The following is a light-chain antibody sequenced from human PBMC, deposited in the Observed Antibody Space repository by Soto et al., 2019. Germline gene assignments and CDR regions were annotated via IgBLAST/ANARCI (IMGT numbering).Light chain of an antibody. J-gene: IGKJ1*01. CDR2: AVS. CDR3: LQHHSYTQT. Sequence: DIKMNQSPSSPSASIRTGITIPCRASQGIKNDLAWYQQKPAKARKRPIYAVSSLRSCAPSSNSGSASETDFTLTLSSLQPEDFATYYCLQHHSYTQTFGQGTNVDIQ. V-gene: IGKV1-17*01. CDR1: QGIKND.